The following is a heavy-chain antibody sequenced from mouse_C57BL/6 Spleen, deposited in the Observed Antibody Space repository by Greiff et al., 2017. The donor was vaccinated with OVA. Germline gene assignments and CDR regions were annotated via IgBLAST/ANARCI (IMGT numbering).Heavy chain of an antibody. D-gene: IGHD1-1*01. Sequence: VQLKQSGAELVRPGASVKLSCTASGFTFNDYYMHWVKQRPEQGLEWIGRIDPEDGDTEYAPKFPGKATMTADTASNTAYLQLSSLTSEDTAVDYYTTSITTVPYFDYWGQGTTLTVSS. CDR2: IDPEDGDT. CDR1: GFTFNDYY. J-gene: IGHJ2*01. CDR3: TTSITTVPYFDY. V-gene: IGHV14-1*01.